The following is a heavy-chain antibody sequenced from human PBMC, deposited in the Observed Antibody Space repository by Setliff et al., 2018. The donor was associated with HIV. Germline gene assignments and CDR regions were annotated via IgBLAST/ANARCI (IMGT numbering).Heavy chain of an antibody. CDR3: ATLDDSGGNFLAH. CDR1: GYSISSGYY. CDR2: IYASRST. V-gene: IGHV4-38-2*01. D-gene: IGHD2-21*02. J-gene: IGHJ4*02. Sequence: PSETLSLTFAVSGYSISSGYYWSWIRQSPGKGPEWIGYIYASRSTTYNPSLKSRVIISLDTSKNQFSLKLSSVTAADTAVYYCATLDDSGGNFLAHWGQGTVVTVSS.